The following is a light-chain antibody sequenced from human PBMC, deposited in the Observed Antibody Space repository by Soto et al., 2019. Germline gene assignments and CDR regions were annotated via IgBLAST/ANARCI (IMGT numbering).Light chain of an antibody. Sequence: QPVLTQPPSVSGAPGQRVTISCTGSSSNIGAHYDVHWYQQLPGTAPKLLIFANNNRPLGVPDRFSGSKSGTSASLAITGLQAEDEADYYCQSYDSSLSGYVFGTGTKVTVL. CDR3: QSYDSSLSGYV. J-gene: IGLJ1*01. CDR1: SSNIGAHYD. V-gene: IGLV1-40*01. CDR2: ANN.